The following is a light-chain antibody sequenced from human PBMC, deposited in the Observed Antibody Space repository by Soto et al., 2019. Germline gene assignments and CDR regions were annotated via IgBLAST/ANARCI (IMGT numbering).Light chain of an antibody. CDR3: VAWDASRNAHV. Sequence: QSVLTQPPSASGSPGQWVTISCSGSSSNIGVNTVTWYQQHPRATPKLLIYTNDQRPSRGPDRFSAAKSGTEASLPISGLQSDDEADYYCVAWDASRNAHVFGPGTKLTVL. CDR2: TND. V-gene: IGLV1-44*01. J-gene: IGLJ1*01. CDR1: SSNIGVNT.